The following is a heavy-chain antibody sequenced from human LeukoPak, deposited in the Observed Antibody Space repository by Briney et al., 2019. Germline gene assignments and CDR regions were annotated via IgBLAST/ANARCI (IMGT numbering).Heavy chain of an antibody. J-gene: IGHJ4*02. D-gene: IGHD1-26*01. CDR2: INRGGNEV. Sequence: GGSLRLSCAPSGFTFSDYWMTWVRQVPGKGLEWVANINRGGNEVHYVDSVKGRFTISRDNAKNSLYLQLDSLRVEDTAVYYCARVGTWELQRVFDYWAQGTLVTVSS. CDR1: GFTFSDYW. V-gene: IGHV3-7*01. CDR3: ARVGTWELQRVFDY.